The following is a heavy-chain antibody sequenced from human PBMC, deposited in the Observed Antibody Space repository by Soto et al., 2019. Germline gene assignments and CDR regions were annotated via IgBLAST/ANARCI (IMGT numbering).Heavy chain of an antibody. J-gene: IGHJ4*02. CDR1: GFTFSSYE. Sequence: GGSLRLSCAASGFTFSSYEMNWVRQAPGKGLEWVSYISSSGSTIYYADSVKGRFTISRDNAKNSLYLQMNSLRAEDTAVYYCAREGYYDSSGYYGFDYWGQGTLVTVYS. CDR2: ISSSGSTI. D-gene: IGHD3-22*01. V-gene: IGHV3-48*03. CDR3: AREGYYDSSGYYGFDY.